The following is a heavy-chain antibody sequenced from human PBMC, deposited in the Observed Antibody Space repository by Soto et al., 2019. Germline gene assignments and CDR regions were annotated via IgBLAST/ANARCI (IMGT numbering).Heavy chain of an antibody. Sequence: GASVKVSCKASGYTFTTYFIHWVRQAPGQRLEWMGWINAGNGNTRYSQKFQGRVTITRDTSASTVYMELSSLRSEDTAVYYCARGFGWLDYWGQGTLVTVSS. CDR1: GYTFTTYF. V-gene: IGHV1-3*01. D-gene: IGHD6-19*01. CDR2: INAGNGNT. CDR3: ARGFGWLDY. J-gene: IGHJ4*02.